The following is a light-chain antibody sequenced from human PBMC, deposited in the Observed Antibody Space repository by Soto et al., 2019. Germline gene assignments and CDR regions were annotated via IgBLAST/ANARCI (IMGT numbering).Light chain of an antibody. V-gene: IGKV1-5*01. Sequence: DRVIITCRASQSISRWLAWSQQKPGKAPKLLIFDASSLESGVPSRFSGSGSGTEFTLTISSLQPDDFATYYCQQYSSYPWTFGQGTKVDIK. J-gene: IGKJ1*01. CDR3: QQYSSYPWT. CDR2: DAS. CDR1: QSISRW.